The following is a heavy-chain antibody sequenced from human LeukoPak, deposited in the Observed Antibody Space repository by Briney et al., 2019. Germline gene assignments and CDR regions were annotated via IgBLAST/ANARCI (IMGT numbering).Heavy chain of an antibody. J-gene: IGHJ4*02. D-gene: IGHD1-26*01. CDR2: IYPGDSDT. Sequence: GESLKISCKGSGYSFTSYWIGWVRQMPGKGLEWMGIIYPGDSDTRYSPSFQGQVTISADKSISTAYLQWSSLKASDTAMYYCASVGSGSYSGTQSDYWGQGTLVTVSS. CDR3: ASVGSGSYSGTQSDY. V-gene: IGHV5-51*01. CDR1: GYSFTSYW.